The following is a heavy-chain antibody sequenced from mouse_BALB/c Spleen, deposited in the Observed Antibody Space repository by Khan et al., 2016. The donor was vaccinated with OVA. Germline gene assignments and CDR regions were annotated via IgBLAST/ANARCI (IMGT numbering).Heavy chain of an antibody. J-gene: IGHJ2*01. Sequence: EVQLHQSGTVLVRPGASVKMSCKASGYTFTNYWIHWVKQRPGQGLEWIGTIYPGISDTSYNQKFKAKAKLTAVTSSSTAYMELSSLTSEDSAVLCCTRTVESYYFDYWGQGTTLTVSS. CDR1: GYTFTNYW. CDR2: IYPGISDT. V-gene: IGHV1-5*01. D-gene: IGHD1-1*01. CDR3: TRTVESYYFDY.